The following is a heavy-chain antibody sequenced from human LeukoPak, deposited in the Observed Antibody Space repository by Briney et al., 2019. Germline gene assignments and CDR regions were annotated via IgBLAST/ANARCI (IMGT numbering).Heavy chain of an antibody. CDR1: GYTFTSNW. V-gene: IGHV5-51*01. J-gene: IGHJ4*02. CDR3: ARQGPSDY. Sequence: GESLKISCKASGYTFTSNWIGWVRQLPGKGLEWMGIIYPADSDTRHSPSFQGQVTLSADKSISTAYLQWSSLKASDTAIYYCARQGPSDYWGQGTLVTVSS. CDR2: IYPADSDT.